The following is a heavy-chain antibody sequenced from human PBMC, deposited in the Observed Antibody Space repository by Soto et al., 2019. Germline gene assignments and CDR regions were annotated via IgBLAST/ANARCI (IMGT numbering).Heavy chain of an antibody. D-gene: IGHD3-3*01. CDR2: ITWNSRVL. V-gene: IGHV3-9*01. J-gene: IGHJ4*02. CDR1: GLNFDDFA. CDR3: AKGRYDFWSPYYFDS. Sequence: SLRLSCVGTGLNFDDFAMHWVRQAPGKGLEWVSGITWNSRVLAYADSVKGRFTISRDNAMNSLYLQMDSLRDEDTALYYCAKGRYDFWSPYYFDSWGQGTLVTVSS.